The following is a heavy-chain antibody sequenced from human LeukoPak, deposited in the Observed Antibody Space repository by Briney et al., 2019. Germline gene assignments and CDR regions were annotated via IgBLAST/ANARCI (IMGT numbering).Heavy chain of an antibody. Sequence: GGSLRLSCAASGITLSSHWMHWVRQAPGKGLVWVSRINSDGSSTSYADFVKGRFTISRDNAKNTLYLQMNSLRAEDTAVYYCARGVVPAPMGFFDYWGQGTLVTVSS. CDR3: ARGVVPAPMGFFDY. V-gene: IGHV3-74*01. J-gene: IGHJ4*02. CDR1: GITLSSHW. D-gene: IGHD2-2*01. CDR2: INSDGSST.